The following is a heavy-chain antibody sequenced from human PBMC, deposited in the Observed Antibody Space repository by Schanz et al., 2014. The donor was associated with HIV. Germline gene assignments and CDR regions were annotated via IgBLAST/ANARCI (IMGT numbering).Heavy chain of an antibody. J-gene: IGHJ4*02. CDR2: ISATGGST. D-gene: IGHD3-22*01. CDR1: GFTITSYG. V-gene: IGHV3-23*01. CDR3: AKPEYDSSGNSQSHFDY. Sequence: EVQLLESGGGLVQPGGSLRLSCAVSGFTITSYGMSWVRQAPGKGLEWVSAISATGGSTYYADSVKGRFTISRDNSKNTLYLQMTTLRTEDTAVYYCAKPEYDSSGNSQSHFDYWGQGTLVTVSS.